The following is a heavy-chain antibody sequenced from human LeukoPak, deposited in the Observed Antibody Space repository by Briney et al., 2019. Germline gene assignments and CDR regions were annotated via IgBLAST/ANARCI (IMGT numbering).Heavy chain of an antibody. V-gene: IGHV3-7*04. D-gene: IGHD5-24*01. CDR3: TRVGYIDEGIDY. CDR1: VFTFSSYG. Sequence: GGCMKLSCVASVFTFSSYGITWVRHAPGKGREWVANIKQDGSKKSYVDSVKGRFTISRDNAKNSLYLQMNSLRAEDTAIYYCTRVGYIDEGIDYWGQGTLVTVSS. J-gene: IGHJ4*02. CDR2: IKQDGSKK.